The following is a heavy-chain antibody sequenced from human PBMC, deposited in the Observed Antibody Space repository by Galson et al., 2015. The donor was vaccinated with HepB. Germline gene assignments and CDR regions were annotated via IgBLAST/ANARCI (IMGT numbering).Heavy chain of an antibody. CDR2: INAGNGDT. V-gene: IGHV1-3*01. J-gene: IGHJ4*02. Sequence: SVKVSCKASGYTFTNYAMHWVRQAPGQRLEWMGWINAGNGDTKYSQKFQGRVTITGDTSASTAYMELSSLRSEDTAVYYCARVGSGVHWGQGTLVTVSS. D-gene: IGHD1-26*01. CDR3: ARVGSGVH. CDR1: GYTFTNYA.